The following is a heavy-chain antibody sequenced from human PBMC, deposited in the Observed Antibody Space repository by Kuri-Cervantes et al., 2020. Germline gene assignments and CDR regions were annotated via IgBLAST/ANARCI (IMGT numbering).Heavy chain of an antibody. CDR2: ISSSGSTI. D-gene: IGHD6-19*01. V-gene: IGHV3-48*01. J-gene: IGHJ5*02. CDR3: ARGGHSGRFDP. CDR1: GFTFTNAW. Sequence: GGSLRLSCAASGFTFTNAWMTWVRQAPGKGLEWVSYISSSGSTIYYADSVKGRFTISRDNARASLYLQMNSLRAEDAAVYYCARGGHSGRFDPWGQGTLVTVSS.